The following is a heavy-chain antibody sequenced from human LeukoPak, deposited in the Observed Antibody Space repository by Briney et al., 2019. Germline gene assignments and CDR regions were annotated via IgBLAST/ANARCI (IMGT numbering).Heavy chain of an antibody. Sequence: SVKVSCKASGGTFSSYAISWVRQAPGQGLEWMGGIIPIFGTANYAQKFQGRVTITADESTSTAYMELSSLRSEDTAVYYCARDLWAYYDSSGYYRFDYWGQGTLVTVSS. CDR3: ARDLWAYYDSSGYYRFDY. D-gene: IGHD3-22*01. CDR2: IIPIFGTA. J-gene: IGHJ4*02. V-gene: IGHV1-69*13. CDR1: GGTFSSYA.